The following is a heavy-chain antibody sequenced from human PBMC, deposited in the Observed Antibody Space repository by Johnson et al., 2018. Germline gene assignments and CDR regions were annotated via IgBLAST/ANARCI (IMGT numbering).Heavy chain of an antibody. CDR3: GRGERTYYDDSSGYYLGDNWFDP. V-gene: IGHV3-13*01. CDR2: IGTAGDT. J-gene: IGHJ5*02. CDR1: GFTFSSYD. D-gene: IGHD3-22*01. Sequence: VQLVESGGGLVQPGGSLRLSCAASGFTFSSYDMHWVRQATGKGLEWVSAIGTAGDTYFPGSVKGRFTISRENAKYSLYLKMNSLRAGESAVYYCGRGERTYYDDSSGYYLGDNWFDPWGQGTLVTVSS.